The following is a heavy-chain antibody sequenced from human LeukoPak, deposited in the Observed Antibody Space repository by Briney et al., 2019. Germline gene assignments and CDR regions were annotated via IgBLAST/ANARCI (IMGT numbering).Heavy chain of an antibody. J-gene: IGHJ4*02. CDR3: ARFPEGSSTWSIDF. CDR1: GFTLSSCS. D-gene: IGHD6-13*01. CDR2: ISRSSGYV. Sequence: GGSLRLSCAASGFTLSSCSMNWVRQAPGKGLEWVSSISRSSGYVFYADSMKGRFTVSRDNSKNSLYLQMNTLRAEDTAVYYCARFPEGSSTWSIDFWGQGTLVSVSS. V-gene: IGHV3-21*01.